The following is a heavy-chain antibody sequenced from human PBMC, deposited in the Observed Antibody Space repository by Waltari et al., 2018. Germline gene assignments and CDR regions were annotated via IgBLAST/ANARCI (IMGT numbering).Heavy chain of an antibody. V-gene: IGHV3-74*01. CDR1: GITLSKYW. Sequence: PGGSLRLSCAASGITLSKYWMVWVRQVAGKGLMWVSKINPDGSDISYADSVKGRFTISRDNAKNTLYLQMNSLRAEDTALYFCTRLATELADYWGQGTLVTVSS. J-gene: IGHJ4*02. CDR2: INPDGSDI. D-gene: IGHD4-4*01. CDR3: TRLATELADY.